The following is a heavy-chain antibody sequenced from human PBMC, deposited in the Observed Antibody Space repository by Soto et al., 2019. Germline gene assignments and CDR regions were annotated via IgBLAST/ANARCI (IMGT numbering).Heavy chain of an antibody. J-gene: IGHJ4*02. V-gene: IGHV5-51*01. D-gene: IGHD2-8*02. Sequence: PGEFLKISCQASGYSFSNFWIAWVRKMPGEGLEWLGIIYPDDSDTRYSPSFLGQVTISADKSIKTTYLQWSSLKASDTAIYFCASSVLVTSTMNYFDLWGQGTLVTVSS. CDR2: IYPDDSDT. CDR1: GYSFSNFW. CDR3: ASSVLVTSTMNYFDL.